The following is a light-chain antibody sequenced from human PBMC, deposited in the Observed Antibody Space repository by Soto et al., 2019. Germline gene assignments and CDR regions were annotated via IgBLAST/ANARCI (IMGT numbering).Light chain of an antibody. CDR1: SSDIGGHNY. Sequence: QSALTQPASVSGSPGQSITISCTGTSSDIGGHNYVSWYQQHPGKAPKLMIYEVSNRPSGVSNRFSGSKSGNTASLTISGLQAEDEADYYCTSYTSSSTNYVFGTGTKLTVL. CDR3: TSYTSSSTNYV. J-gene: IGLJ1*01. V-gene: IGLV2-14*01. CDR2: EVS.